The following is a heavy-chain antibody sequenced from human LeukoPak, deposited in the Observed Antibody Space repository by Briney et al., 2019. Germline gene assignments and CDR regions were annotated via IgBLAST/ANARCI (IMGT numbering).Heavy chain of an antibody. CDR2: ISTSSSYI. CDR3: ARDLEGVAGTASTFDY. J-gene: IGHJ4*02. Sequence: GGSLRLSCAASGFTFSTYSMDWVRQAPGKGLEWVSSISTSSSYIYYADSVKGRFTISRDNAKNSLYLQMNSLRADDTAVYYCARDLEGVAGTASTFDYWGQGTLVTVSS. D-gene: IGHD6-19*01. V-gene: IGHV3-21*01. CDR1: GFTFSTYS.